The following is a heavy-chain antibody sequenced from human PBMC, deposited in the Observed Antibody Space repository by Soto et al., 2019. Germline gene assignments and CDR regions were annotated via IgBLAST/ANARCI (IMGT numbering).Heavy chain of an antibody. D-gene: IGHD3-22*01. CDR3: AKVKHYYDSSGSMGGEFDY. J-gene: IGHJ4*02. CDR2: ISWSSGSI. Sequence: EVQLVESGGGLVQPGRSLRLSCAASGFTFDDYAMHWVRQAPGKGLEWVSGISWSSGSIGYADSVKGRFTISRDNAKNSLYLQMNSLRAEDTALYYCAKVKHYYDSSGSMGGEFDYWGQGTLVTVSS. CDR1: GFTFDDYA. V-gene: IGHV3-9*01.